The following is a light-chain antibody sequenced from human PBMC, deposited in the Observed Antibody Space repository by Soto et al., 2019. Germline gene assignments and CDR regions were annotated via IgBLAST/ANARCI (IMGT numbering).Light chain of an antibody. J-gene: IGKJ5*01. CDR1: QSVSSN. Sequence: EIVMPQSPATLSVSPGARATLSCRASQSVSSNLAWYQQKPGQAPRLLIYGASTRATGIPARFSGSGSGTEFTLTISSLQSEEFAVYYCQQYNNWPITFGQGTRLEIK. CDR3: QQYNNWPIT. V-gene: IGKV3-15*01. CDR2: GAS.